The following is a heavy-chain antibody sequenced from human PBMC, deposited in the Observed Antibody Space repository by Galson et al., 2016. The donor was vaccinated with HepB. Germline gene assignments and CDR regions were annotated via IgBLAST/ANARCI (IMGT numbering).Heavy chain of an antibody. CDR1: GGSISSGGYY. V-gene: IGHV4-31*03. Sequence: TLSLTCTVSGGSISSGGYYWSWIRQHPGKGLEWIGYIYYSGSTYYNLSLKSRVTISVDSSKNQFSLKLTSVTAADTAVYYCARNTGYLGYIFDFWGQGTLVTVSS. CDR3: ARNTGYLGYIFDF. J-gene: IGHJ4*02. D-gene: IGHD5-12*01. CDR2: IYYSGST.